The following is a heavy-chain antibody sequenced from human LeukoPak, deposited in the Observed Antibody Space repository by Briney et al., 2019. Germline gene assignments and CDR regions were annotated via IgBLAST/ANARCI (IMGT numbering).Heavy chain of an antibody. CDR3: ARRDCGSTSCPFDY. D-gene: IGHD2-2*01. CDR1: GGSIISYY. Sequence: SETLSLTCTVSGGSIISYYWSWIRQPSGKGLEWIGYVSYSGSTNYNPSLKSRVTISVDTSMNRFSLKLNSVTAADTAVYYCARRDCGSTSCPFDYWGQGTLVTVSS. V-gene: IGHV4-59*01. CDR2: VSYSGST. J-gene: IGHJ4*02.